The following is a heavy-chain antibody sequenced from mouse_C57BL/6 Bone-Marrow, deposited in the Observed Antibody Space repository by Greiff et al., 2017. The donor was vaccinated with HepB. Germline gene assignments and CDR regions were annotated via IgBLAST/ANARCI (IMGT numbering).Heavy chain of an antibody. J-gene: IGHJ3*01. CDR1: GYTFTEYT. V-gene: IGHV1-62-2*01. CDR2: FYPGSGSI. D-gene: IGHD2-3*01. Sequence: AQLQQSGAELLKPGASVKLSCKASGYTFTEYTIHWVKQRSGQGLEWIGWFYPGSGSIQYNEKFKYKATLTADKSSSTVYMELSRLTSEDSAVYFCARHEDGYYVTFAYWGQGTLVTVSA. CDR3: ARHEDGYYVTFAY.